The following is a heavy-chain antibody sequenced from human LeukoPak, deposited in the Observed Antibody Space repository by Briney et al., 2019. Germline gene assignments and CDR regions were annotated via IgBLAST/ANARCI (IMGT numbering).Heavy chain of an antibody. CDR2: MQYDGGDK. V-gene: IGHV3-30*02. J-gene: IGHJ3*02. CDR1: GFSFSNYG. CDR3: ASPLGSTFHI. D-gene: IGHD1-26*01. Sequence: GGSLRLSCVASGFSFSNYGIHWVRQAPGKGLEWVAFMQYDGGDKFYADSVKGRFTFSRDNSKNMMFLQMNSLRAEDTAVYYCASPLGSTFHIWGQGTVVTVSS.